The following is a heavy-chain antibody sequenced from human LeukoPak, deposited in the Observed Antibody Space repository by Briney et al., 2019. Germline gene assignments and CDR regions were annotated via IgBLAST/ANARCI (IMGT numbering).Heavy chain of an antibody. D-gene: IGHD5-18*01. CDR1: GFSFTGYF. V-gene: IGHV1-2*06. CDR2: IDPNSGGT. CDR3: ARGPHDTAYYFDQ. J-gene: IGHJ4*02. Sequence: ASVKVSCKASGFSFTGYFMHWVRQAPGQGPEWMGRIDPNSGGTNYALKFQGRVTMTRDTPITTAYMDLSRLRSDDTAVYYCARGPHDTAYYFDQWGQGTLVTLSS.